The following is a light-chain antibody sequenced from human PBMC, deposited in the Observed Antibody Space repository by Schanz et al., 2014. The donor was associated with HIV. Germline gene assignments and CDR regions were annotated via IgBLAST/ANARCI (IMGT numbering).Light chain of an antibody. V-gene: IGKV3D-20*02. J-gene: IGKJ2*01. CDR2: GAS. CDR1: QSVSSSY. CDR3: QQPSTWPYT. Sequence: EIVLTQSPGSLSLSPGERATLSCRASQSVSSSYLAWYQQKPGQAPRLLIYGASTRATGIPARFSGSGSGTEFTLTISSLQSEDFAVYYCQQPSTWPYTFGQGTKLEIK.